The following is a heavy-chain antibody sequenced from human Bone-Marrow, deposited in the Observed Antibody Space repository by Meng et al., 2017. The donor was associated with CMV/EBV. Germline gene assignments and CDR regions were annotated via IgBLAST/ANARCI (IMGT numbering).Heavy chain of an antibody. CDR1: GFTFDDYT. CDR2: ISWDGGST. CDR3: ANEPSNYGGNSSASAY. Sequence: SGFTFDDYTMHWVRQAPGKGLEWVSLISWDGGSTYYADSVKGRFTISRDNSKNSLYLQMNSLRTEDTALYYCANEPSNYGGNSSASAYWGQGTLVTVSS. V-gene: IGHV3-43*01. J-gene: IGHJ4*02. D-gene: IGHD4-23*01.